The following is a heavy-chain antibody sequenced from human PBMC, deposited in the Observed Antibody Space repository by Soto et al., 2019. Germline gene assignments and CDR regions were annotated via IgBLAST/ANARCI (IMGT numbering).Heavy chain of an antibody. Sequence: QVLLQQWSAGRLKPSETLSLTCAVYGGSFIDYSWGWIRQSPGTGLEWIGEINHSGSANYNPSLKSRVTISVDTSKNQFSLKLYSVTAADAAVYYCARVIDYRSQGTLVTVSS. J-gene: IGHJ4*02. CDR2: INHSGSA. V-gene: IGHV4-34*01. CDR3: ARVIDY. CDR1: GGSFIDYS.